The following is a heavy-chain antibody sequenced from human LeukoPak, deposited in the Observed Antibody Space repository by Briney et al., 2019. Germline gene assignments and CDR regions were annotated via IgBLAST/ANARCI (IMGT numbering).Heavy chain of an antibody. V-gene: IGHV1-2*02. CDR2: INPNSGGT. Sequence: SGESLKISCKGSGYTFTGYYMHWVRQAPGQGLEWMGWINPNSGGTNYAQKFQGRVTMTRDTSISTAYMELSRLRSDDTAVYYCAREYCGGDCYSFDYWGQGTLVTVSS. D-gene: IGHD2-21*02. CDR3: AREYCGGDCYSFDY. CDR1: GYTFTGYY. J-gene: IGHJ4*02.